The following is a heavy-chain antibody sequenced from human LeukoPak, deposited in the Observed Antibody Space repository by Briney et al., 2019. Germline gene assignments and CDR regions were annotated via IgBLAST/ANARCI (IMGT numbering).Heavy chain of an antibody. CDR3: ARQRGDSSGYHDAFDI. V-gene: IGHV5-51*01. D-gene: IGHD3-22*01. Sequence: GESLKSSCKGSGYSFTSYWIGWVRQMPGKGLEWMGIIYPGDSDTRYSPSFQGQVTISADKSISTAYLQWSSLKASDTAVYYCARQRGDSSGYHDAFDIWGQGTMVTVSS. CDR1: GYSFTSYW. J-gene: IGHJ3*02. CDR2: IYPGDSDT.